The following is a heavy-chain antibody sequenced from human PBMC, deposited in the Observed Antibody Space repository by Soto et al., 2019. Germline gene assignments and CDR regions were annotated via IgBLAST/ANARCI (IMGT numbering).Heavy chain of an antibody. V-gene: IGHV1-69*06. CDR3: ASVGYYGSGRHRFDP. CDR2: VIPIFGTA. CDR1: GGTFSSYA. D-gene: IGHD3-10*01. J-gene: IGHJ5*02. Sequence: QVQLVQSGAEVKKPGSSVKVSCKASGGTFSSYAISWVRQAPGQGLEWMGGVIPIFGTANYAQKFQGRVTITADKSTSTAYRELSSLRSEDTSVYYCASVGYYGSGRHRFDPWGQGTLVTVSS.